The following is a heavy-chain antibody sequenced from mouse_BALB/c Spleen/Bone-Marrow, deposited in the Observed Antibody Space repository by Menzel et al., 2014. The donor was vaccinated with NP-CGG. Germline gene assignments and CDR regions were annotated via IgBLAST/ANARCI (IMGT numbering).Heavy chain of an antibody. CDR2: INPYNGDT. CDR1: GYSFTGYF. V-gene: IGHV1-37*01. J-gene: IGHJ2*01. CDR3: GRVYCYGSSYFDY. Sequence: VQLQQSGPELVKPGASVKISCKASGYSFTGYFMNWVKQSHGKSLEWIGRINPYNGDTFYNQKFKGKATLTVDKSSSTALKDLLSVTSEHAAVYYCGRVYCYGSSYFDYWGQGTPLTGSS. D-gene: IGHD1-1*01.